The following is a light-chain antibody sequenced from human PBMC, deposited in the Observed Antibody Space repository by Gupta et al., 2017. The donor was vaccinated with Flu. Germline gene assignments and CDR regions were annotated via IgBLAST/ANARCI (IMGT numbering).Light chain of an antibody. CDR3: VAWDDGLKGWV. CDR1: SSNIGRNT. CDR2: SNN. J-gene: IGLJ3*02. V-gene: IGLV1-44*01. Sequence: QSVVTQPPSASRTPGQRVTMSCFGSSSNIGRNTVNWYQHLPGTAPKLLIHSNNQRPAGVSDRFSASKSGSSGSLAISGLQSEDEADYYCVAWDDGLKGWVFGGGTKLTVL.